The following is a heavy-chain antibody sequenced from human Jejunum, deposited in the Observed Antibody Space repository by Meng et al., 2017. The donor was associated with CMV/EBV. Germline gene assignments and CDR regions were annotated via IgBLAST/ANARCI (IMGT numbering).Heavy chain of an antibody. V-gene: IGHV1-2*02. CDR2: INSNSGAT. Sequence: RAVEYGFTASFIFWVRRAPGKGLEWMGWINSNSGATNYAQNFQGRVTMTRDTSISTVYMDLNSLTSDDTAIYYCVPYRTSSYWFGPWGQGTLVTVSS. D-gene: IGHD3-16*01. CDR1: EYGFTASF. J-gene: IGHJ5*02. CDR3: VPYRTSSYWFGP.